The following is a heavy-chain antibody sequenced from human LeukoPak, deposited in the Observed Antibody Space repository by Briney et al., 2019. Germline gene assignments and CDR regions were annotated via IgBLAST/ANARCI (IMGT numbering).Heavy chain of an antibody. CDR1: GSSSTNYY. Sequence: KPSETLSLTCTTSGSSSTNYYWSWIRQLAGKGLEWIGRIHTGGASTYNPSLQSRVTMSVDTSKNLVSLKMSSLTAADTAIYYCARGVAPEYWGQGTLVTVYS. CDR2: IHTGGAS. D-gene: IGHD5-12*01. V-gene: IGHV4-4*07. CDR3: ARGVAPEY. J-gene: IGHJ4*02.